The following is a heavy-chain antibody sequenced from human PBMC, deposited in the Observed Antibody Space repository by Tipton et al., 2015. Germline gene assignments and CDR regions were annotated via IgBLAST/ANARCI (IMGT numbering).Heavy chain of an antibody. CDR3: ARARGRHGGLFDS. Sequence: LRLSCTVSSDSINKYYWTWIRRPPGKELEWIGYIRYSGSTNYNPSLKSRVTISVDTSKTQFSLKVSSVTAADTAMYYCARARGRHGGLFDSWGQGTLVTVSS. CDR1: SDSINKYY. V-gene: IGHV4-59*01. CDR2: IRYSGST. D-gene: IGHD4-23*01. J-gene: IGHJ4*02.